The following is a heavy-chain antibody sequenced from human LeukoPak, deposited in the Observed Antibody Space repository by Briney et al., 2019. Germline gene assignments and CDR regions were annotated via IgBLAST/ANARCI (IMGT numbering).Heavy chain of an antibody. CDR3: ARAVGDGYNYYFDY. D-gene: IGHD5-24*01. V-gene: IGHV3-7*01. CDR2: IKEDGSEK. CDR1: GFTFSSYW. J-gene: IGHJ4*02. Sequence: GGSLRLSCAASGFTFSSYWMSWVRQAPGKGLEWVANIKEDGSEKYYVDSVKGRFTISRDNAKNSLYLQMNSLRAEDTAVYYCARAVGDGYNYYFDYWGQGTLVTVSS.